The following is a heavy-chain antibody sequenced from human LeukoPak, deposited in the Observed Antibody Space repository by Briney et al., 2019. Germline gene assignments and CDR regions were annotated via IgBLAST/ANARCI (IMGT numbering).Heavy chain of an antibody. D-gene: IGHD3-10*01. J-gene: IGHJ6*02. CDR1: GYTLTELS. CDR2: FDPEDGET. Sequence: ASVKVSCKVSGYTLTELSMHWVRQAPGKGLEWMGGFDPEDGETIYAQKFQGRVTMTEDTSTDTAYMELSNLRSEDTAVYYCATYMVRGVITPKNYYYGMDVWGQGTTVTVSS. CDR3: ATYMVRGVITPKNYYYGMDV. V-gene: IGHV1-24*01.